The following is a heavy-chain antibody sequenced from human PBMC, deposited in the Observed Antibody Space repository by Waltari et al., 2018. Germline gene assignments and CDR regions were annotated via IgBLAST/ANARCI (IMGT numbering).Heavy chain of an antibody. CDR3: ARGPDGFDV. V-gene: IGHV1-69*01. J-gene: IGHJ3*01. CDR2: IVPVFHTP. Sequence: QVQLVQSGAEVKKPGSSVKVSCKTSGGTFTTFGITWVRQAPGQGLEWMGGIVPVFHTPNYAQKFQDRVTISADESTSTVSMEVSGLRSEDTAGYYCARGPDGFDVWGQGTVVTVSS. CDR1: GGTFTTFG.